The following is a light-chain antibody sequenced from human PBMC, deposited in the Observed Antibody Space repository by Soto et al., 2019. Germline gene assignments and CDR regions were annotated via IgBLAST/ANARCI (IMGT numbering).Light chain of an antibody. V-gene: IGKV1-5*03. Sequence: DIQMTQSPSTLSASVGDRVTITCRASQSISSSLAWYQQKPGKAPKLLFYKASSLESGVTSRFSGSGSETEFTLTISSVQPDDFAAYYWQQYNSYWTFGQGTKVEIK. CDR2: KAS. J-gene: IGKJ1*01. CDR3: QQYNSYWT. CDR1: QSISSS.